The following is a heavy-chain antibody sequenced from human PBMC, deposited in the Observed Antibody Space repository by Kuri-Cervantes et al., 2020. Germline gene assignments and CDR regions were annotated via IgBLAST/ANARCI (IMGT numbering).Heavy chain of an antibody. CDR3: ARGTHCSSSTNCQPPYNWFDP. CDR1: GGSFSGYY. CDR2: INHSGST. J-gene: IGHJ5*02. D-gene: IGHD2-2*01. Sequence: SQTLSLTCAVHGGSFSGYYWSWIRQPPGKGLEWIGEINHSGSTNYNPSLKSRVTISVDTSKKQFSLKLSSVTAADTAVYYCARGTHCSSSTNCQPPYNWFDPWGQGTLVTVSS. V-gene: IGHV4-34*01.